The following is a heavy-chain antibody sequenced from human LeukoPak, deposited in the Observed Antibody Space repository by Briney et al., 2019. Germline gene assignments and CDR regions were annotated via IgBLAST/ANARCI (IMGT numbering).Heavy chain of an antibody. CDR2: IYYSGST. Sequence: PSQTLSLTCTVSGGSISSGGYYWSWIRQHPGKGLEWIGYIYYSGSTYYNPSLKSRVTISVDTSKNQFSLKLSSVTAADTAVYYCARDYYDSSGPQDWRQGTLVTVSS. V-gene: IGHV4-31*03. J-gene: IGHJ4*02. CDR3: ARDYYDSSGPQD. D-gene: IGHD3-22*01. CDR1: GGSISSGGYY.